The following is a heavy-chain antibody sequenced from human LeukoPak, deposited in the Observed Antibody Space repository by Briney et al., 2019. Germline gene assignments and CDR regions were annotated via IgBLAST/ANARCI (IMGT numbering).Heavy chain of an antibody. CDR3: ARVAQKLERIAVAATSEWRANWYFDL. Sequence: PSETLSLTCSVSGGSISSHHWSWIRQPAGKGLEWIGRIYNSGRTNYNPSLKSRVTMSVDTSKNQFSLKLNSLTAADTAVYYCARVAQKLERIAVAATSEWRANWYFDLWGRGTLLTVSS. CDR2: IYNSGRT. CDR1: GGSISSHH. J-gene: IGHJ2*01. D-gene: IGHD6-19*01. V-gene: IGHV4-4*07.